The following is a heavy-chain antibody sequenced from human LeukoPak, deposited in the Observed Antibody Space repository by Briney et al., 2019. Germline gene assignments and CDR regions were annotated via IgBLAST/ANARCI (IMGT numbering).Heavy chain of an antibody. CDR1: GFAFSSYN. CDR2: ISSGSDTI. D-gene: IGHD3-10*01. J-gene: IGHJ1*01. CDR3: GRDGDGSGLDLEH. V-gene: IGHV3-48*04. Sequence: QPGGSLRLSCAASGFAFSSYNMNWVRQAPGKGLEWVSYISSGSDTIFYADSVKGRFTISRDNAKNTLYLQMNSLRAEDTAVYYCGRDGDGSGLDLEHWGQGTLVTVSS.